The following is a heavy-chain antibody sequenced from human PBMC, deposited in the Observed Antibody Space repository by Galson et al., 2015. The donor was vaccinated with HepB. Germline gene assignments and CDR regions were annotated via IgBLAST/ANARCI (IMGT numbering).Heavy chain of an antibody. CDR1: GFTFSSYA. CDR3: ARDGYDSSGSLGVDDAFDI. V-gene: IGHV3-30*04. J-gene: IGHJ3*02. CDR2: ISYDGSNK. D-gene: IGHD3-22*01. Sequence: SLRLSCAASGFTFSSYAMHWVRQAPGKGLEWVAVISYDGSNKYYADSVKGRFTISRDNSKNTLYLQMNSLRAEDTAVYYCARDGYDSSGSLGVDDAFDIWGQGTMVTVSS.